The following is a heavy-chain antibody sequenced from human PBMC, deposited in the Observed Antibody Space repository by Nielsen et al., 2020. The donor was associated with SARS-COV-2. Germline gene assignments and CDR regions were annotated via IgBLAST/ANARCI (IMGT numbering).Heavy chain of an antibody. CDR3: ARIAPPKGLGFDY. D-gene: IGHD3-16*01. V-gene: IGHV4-30-4*01. J-gene: IGHJ4*02. Sequence: SETLSLTCTVSGASMSSGDYHWSWVRQTPGKGLEWLAFISYSGVTYYNPSLESRVTISVDTSKNQFSLRLNSVTAADTAVYYCARIAPPKGLGFDYWGQGTQVTVSS. CDR1: GASMSSGDYH. CDR2: ISYSGVT.